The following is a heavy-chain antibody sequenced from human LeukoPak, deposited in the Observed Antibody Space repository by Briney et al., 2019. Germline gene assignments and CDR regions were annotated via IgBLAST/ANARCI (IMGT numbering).Heavy chain of an antibody. CDR2: ISSSSTYT. J-gene: IGHJ4*02. CDR1: GFTFSDYY. V-gene: IGHV3-11*06. D-gene: IGHD6-13*01. CDR3: ALHSSSWAIHF. Sequence: GGSLRLSCAVSGFTFSDYYMSWTRQAPGRGLEWVSYISSSSTYTKYAHSVKGRVTISRDNAKNALDLQINSLRAEDTAVYYCALHSSSWAIHFGGRETRVSVSS.